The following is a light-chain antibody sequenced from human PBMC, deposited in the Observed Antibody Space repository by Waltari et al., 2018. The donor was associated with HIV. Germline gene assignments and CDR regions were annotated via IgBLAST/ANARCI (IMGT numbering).Light chain of an antibody. CDR2: KNY. J-gene: IGLJ1*01. CDR3: VGWDGSLSGYV. Sequence: QSVLTQPPSASGTPGQTVTISCSGSSSNLGNDTVYWYQQLPGMTPKLLIYKNYQRPSGVPDRFAGSKSGTSASLAISGLRSEDEADYYCVGWDGSLSGYVFGAGTTVTVL. V-gene: IGLV1-47*01. CDR1: SSNLGNDT.